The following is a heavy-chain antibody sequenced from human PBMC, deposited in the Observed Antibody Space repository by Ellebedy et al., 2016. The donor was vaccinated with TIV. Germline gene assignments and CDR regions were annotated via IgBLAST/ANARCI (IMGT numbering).Heavy chain of an antibody. Sequence: MPSETLSLTCAVYGGSFSGYYWSWIRQPPGKGLEWIGEISHSGSTNYNPSLKSRVAVSVDTSKYQLSLKLRSVTAADTAVYYCARGWMNMVRGVITSSNWFDPWGQGTLVTVSS. D-gene: IGHD3-10*01. J-gene: IGHJ5*02. CDR2: ISHSGST. V-gene: IGHV4-34*01. CDR3: ARGWMNMVRGVITSSNWFDP. CDR1: GGSFSGYY.